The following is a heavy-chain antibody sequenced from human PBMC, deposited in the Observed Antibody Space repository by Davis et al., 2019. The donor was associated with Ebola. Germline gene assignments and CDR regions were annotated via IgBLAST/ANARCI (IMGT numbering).Heavy chain of an antibody. V-gene: IGHV5-51*01. Sequence: GESLKISCKGSGYSFTSYWIGWVRQMPGKGLEWMGIIYPGDSDTRYSPSFQGQVTISADKSISTAYLQWSSLKASDTAMYYCARHLNYYGSGSYSGGFDYRGQGTLVTVSS. D-gene: IGHD3-10*01. J-gene: IGHJ4*02. CDR1: GYSFTSYW. CDR2: IYPGDSDT. CDR3: ARHLNYYGSGSYSGGFDY.